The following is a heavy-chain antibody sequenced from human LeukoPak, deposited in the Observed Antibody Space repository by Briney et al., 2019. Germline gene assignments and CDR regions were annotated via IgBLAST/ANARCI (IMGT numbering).Heavy chain of an antibody. V-gene: IGHV4-4*07. D-gene: IGHD3-9*01. J-gene: IGHJ4*02. CDR3: AKERRHFYRESTGFYPTGFYVDN. Sequence: SGTLSLTCTVSSDSISGYSWNWIRQPAGKGLEWIGRMDTGGNTNFIPSLKSRLTMPADTSKNQLSLKLTSVTAADTAVYYCAKERRHFYRESTGFYPTGFYVDNWGRGILVTVSS. CDR2: MDTGGNT. CDR1: SDSISGYS.